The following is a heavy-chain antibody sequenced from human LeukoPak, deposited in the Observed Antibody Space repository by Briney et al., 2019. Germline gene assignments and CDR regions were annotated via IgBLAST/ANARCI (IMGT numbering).Heavy chain of an antibody. Sequence: ASVKVSCKASGYTFTGYYMHWVRQAPGQGLEWMRWINPLNGGTNYAQRFHGRVTMTRDTSIRTVYMELRRLTSDDTAVYYCASGDTFGATTVTTGVGAFDIWGQGTMVTVSS. V-gene: IGHV1-2*02. D-gene: IGHD4-17*01. CDR3: ASGDTFGATTVTTGVGAFDI. CDR1: GYTFTGYY. CDR2: INPLNGGT. J-gene: IGHJ3*02.